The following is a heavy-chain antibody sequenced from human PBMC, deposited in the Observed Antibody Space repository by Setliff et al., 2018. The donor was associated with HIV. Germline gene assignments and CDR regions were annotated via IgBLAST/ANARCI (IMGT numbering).Heavy chain of an antibody. D-gene: IGHD4-17*01. V-gene: IGHV3-23*01. CDR1: GFTFSSYA. CDR3: AKFFGGYGDYMGFDY. Sequence: GESLKISCAASGFTFSSYAMSWVRQTPGKGLEWVSFISSSAGSTYYADSVKGRFTISRDNSKNTLYLQMNSLRAEGTAVYYCAKFFGGYGDYMGFDYWGQGTLVTVSS. J-gene: IGHJ4*02. CDR2: ISSSAGST.